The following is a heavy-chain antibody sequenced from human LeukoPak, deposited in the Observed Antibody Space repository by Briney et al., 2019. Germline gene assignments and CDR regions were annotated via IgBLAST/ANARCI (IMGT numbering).Heavy chain of an antibody. V-gene: IGHV3-21*01. J-gene: IGHJ4*02. CDR3: ARDGYSGYDGDY. Sequence: GGSLRLSCAASGFTVSSNYMSWVRQAPGKGLEWVSSISSSSSYIYYADSVKGRFTISRDNAKNSLYLQMNSLRAEDTAVYYCARDGYSGYDGDYWGQGTLVTVSS. CDR1: GFTVSSNY. CDR2: ISSSSSYI. D-gene: IGHD5-12*01.